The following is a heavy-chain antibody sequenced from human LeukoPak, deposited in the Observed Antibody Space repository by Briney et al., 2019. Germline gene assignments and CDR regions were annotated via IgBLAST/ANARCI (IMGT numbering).Heavy chain of an antibody. CDR1: GFTFNTYG. D-gene: IGHD2-15*01. Sequence: PGRSLRLSCAASGFTFNTYGMNWVRQAPGKGLEWVAVIWYDGSNKYYADTVKGRFTISRDNSKNTLYLQTNSLRAEDTAVYFCARVACTGNSCRPYHYYGMDVWGQGTTVTVSS. J-gene: IGHJ6*02. CDR3: ARVACTGNSCRPYHYYGMDV. V-gene: IGHV3-33*01. CDR2: IWYDGSNK.